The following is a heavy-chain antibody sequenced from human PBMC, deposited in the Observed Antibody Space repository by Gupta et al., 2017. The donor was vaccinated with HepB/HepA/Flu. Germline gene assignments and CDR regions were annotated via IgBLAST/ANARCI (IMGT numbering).Heavy chain of an antibody. Sequence: EVQLVYSGGGVVQPGGSLRLPCAAAGLTFDDYAMHWVRQSPGTVREWVYTLSGGDGTTNVADSAQGRLNIYRDNSKKLLYLAMNSMRREQNSLYYCSTDVTGGISVEVLVQGT. J-gene: IGHJ6*02. D-gene: IGHD4-23*01. CDR3: STDVTGGISVEV. V-gene: IGHV3-43*02. CDR1: GLTFDDYA. CDR2: LSGGDGTT.